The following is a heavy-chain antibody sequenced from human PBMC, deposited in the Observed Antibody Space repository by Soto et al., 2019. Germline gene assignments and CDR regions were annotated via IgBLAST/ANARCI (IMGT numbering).Heavy chain of an antibody. CDR1: GGSISSGGYS. V-gene: IGHV4-30-2*01. D-gene: IGHD6-25*01. J-gene: IGHJ4*02. CDR2: IYHSGST. CDR3: ARARNGYRFDY. Sequence: PSETLSLTCAVSGGSISSGGYSWSWIRQPPGKGLEWIGYIYHSGSTYYNPSLKSRVTISVDTSKNQFSLKLSSVTAADTAVYYCARARNGYRFDYWGQGTLVTVSS.